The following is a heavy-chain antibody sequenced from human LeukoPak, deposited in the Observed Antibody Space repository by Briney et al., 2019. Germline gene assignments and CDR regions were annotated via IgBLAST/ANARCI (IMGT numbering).Heavy chain of an antibody. CDR2: ISTYNGNT. D-gene: IGHD2-15*01. V-gene: IGHV1-18*01. J-gene: IGHJ4*02. CDR1: GYTFTNYN. Sequence: ASVKVSCKASGYTFTNYNINWVRQAPGQGLEWMGWISTYNGNTNYAQILQGRVTMTTDTSTTTAYMELRGLRSDDTAMYYSARGGYFDYWGQGTLVTVSS. CDR3: ARGGYFDY.